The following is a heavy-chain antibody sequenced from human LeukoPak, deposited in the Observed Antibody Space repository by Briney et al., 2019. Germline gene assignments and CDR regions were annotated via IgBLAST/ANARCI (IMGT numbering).Heavy chain of an antibody. CDR2: IRYDASGK. CDR1: GFTFSNYG. Sequence: GGSLRLSCAASGFTFSNYGMHWVRQAPGKGLEWVAFIRYDASGKYYVDSVKGRFTVSRDNSKNTLYLQMNSLRAVDTAVYYCAKGGYYGSGELGYWGQGTLVTVSS. V-gene: IGHV3-30*02. J-gene: IGHJ4*02. D-gene: IGHD3-10*01. CDR3: AKGGYYGSGELGY.